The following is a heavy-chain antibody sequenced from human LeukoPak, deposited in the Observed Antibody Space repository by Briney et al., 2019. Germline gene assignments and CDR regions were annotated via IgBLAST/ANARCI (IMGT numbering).Heavy chain of an antibody. D-gene: IGHD6-13*01. V-gene: IGHV4-34*01. Sequence: SETLSLTCAVYGGSFSGYYWSWIRQPPGKGLEWIGEINHSGSTNYNPSLESRVTISVDTSKNQFSLKLSSVTAADTAVYYCARDIAAAGTHFDYWGQGILVTVSS. CDR3: ARDIAAAGTHFDY. CDR1: GGSFSGYY. CDR2: INHSGST. J-gene: IGHJ4*02.